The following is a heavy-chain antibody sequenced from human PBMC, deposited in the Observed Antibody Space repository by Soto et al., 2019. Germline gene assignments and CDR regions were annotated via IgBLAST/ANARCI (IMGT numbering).Heavy chain of an antibody. CDR3: ARDLLPSTSHYYYYYGMDV. V-gene: IGHV1-18*01. Sequence: ASVKVSCKASGYTFTSYGISWVRQAPGQGLEWMGWISAYNGNTNYAQKLQGRVTMTTDTSTSTAYMELRSLRSDDTAVYYCARDLLPSTSHYYYYYGMDVWGQGTTVIVSS. D-gene: IGHD1-26*01. CDR2: ISAYNGNT. CDR1: GYTFTSYG. J-gene: IGHJ6*02.